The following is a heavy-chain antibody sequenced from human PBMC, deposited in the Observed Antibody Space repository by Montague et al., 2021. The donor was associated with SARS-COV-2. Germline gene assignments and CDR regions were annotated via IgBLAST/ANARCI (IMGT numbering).Heavy chain of an antibody. CDR1: GGSISNGDYF. CDR2: IYNSGAT. V-gene: IGHV4-31*03. D-gene: IGHD2-21*02. CDR3: ASASCGGDCYVFDI. J-gene: IGHJ3*02. Sequence: TLSLTCTVSGGSISNGDYFWNWIRQLPGKGLEWIGYIYNSGATYYNPSLKSRVAISADTSKNHFSLNLNSLTAADTAIYYCASASCGGDCYVFDIWGRGTMVTVSS.